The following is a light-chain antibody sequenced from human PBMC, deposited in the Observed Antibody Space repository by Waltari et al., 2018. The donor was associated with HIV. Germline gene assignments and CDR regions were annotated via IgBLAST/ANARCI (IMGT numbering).Light chain of an antibody. CDR2: GAS. Sequence: ETVMTQSPATLSVSPGEGATLSCRARQRVSSNVAWYQQNPGKAPRLLIYGASTRATGVPARFSGSGSGTEFTLTISSLQSEDFAVYYCQQYKNWWTFGQGTKVEIK. CDR1: QRVSSN. V-gene: IGKV3-15*01. CDR3: QQYKNWWT. J-gene: IGKJ1*01.